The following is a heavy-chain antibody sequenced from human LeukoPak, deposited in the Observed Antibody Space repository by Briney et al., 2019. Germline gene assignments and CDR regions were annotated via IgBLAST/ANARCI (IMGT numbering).Heavy chain of an antibody. V-gene: IGHV4-30-4*01. D-gene: IGHD3-10*01. CDR2: IYYSGST. Sequence: PSQTLSLTCTVSGGSISSGDYYWSWIRQPPGKGLEWIGYIYYSGSTYYNPSLKSRATISVDTSKNQFSLKLSSVTAADTAVYYCARVVTMVRGVIITVPDYGMDVWGKGTTVTVSS. CDR1: GGSISSGDYY. J-gene: IGHJ6*04. CDR3: ARVVTMVRGVIITVPDYGMDV.